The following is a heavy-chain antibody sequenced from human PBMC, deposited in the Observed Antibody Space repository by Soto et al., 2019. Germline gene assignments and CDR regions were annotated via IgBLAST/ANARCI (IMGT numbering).Heavy chain of an antibody. Sequence: SETLSLTCTVSGGSISSYYWSWIRQPPGKGLEWIGYIYYSGSTNYNPSLKSRVTITRDTSASTAYMELSSLRSEDTAVYYCAREYYDFWGGYSFYFDYWGQGT. V-gene: IGHV4-59*01. CDR3: AREYYDFWGGYSFYFDY. D-gene: IGHD3-3*01. J-gene: IGHJ4*02. CDR1: GGSISSYY. CDR2: IYYSGST.